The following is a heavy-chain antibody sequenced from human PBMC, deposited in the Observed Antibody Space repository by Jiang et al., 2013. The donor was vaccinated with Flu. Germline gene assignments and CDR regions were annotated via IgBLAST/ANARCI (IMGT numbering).Heavy chain of an antibody. CDR3: VMTPYSNYAYDYYGMDV. CDR2: IYYSGST. V-gene: IGHV4-39*01. CDR1: GGSISSSSYY. Sequence: GPGLVKPSETLSLTCTVSGGSISSSSYYWGWIRQPPGKGLEWIGSIYYSGSTYYNPSLKSRVTISVDTSKNQFSLKLSSVTAADTAVYYCVMTPYSNYAYDYYGMDVWGQGTTVTVSS. J-gene: IGHJ6*02. D-gene: IGHD4-11*01.